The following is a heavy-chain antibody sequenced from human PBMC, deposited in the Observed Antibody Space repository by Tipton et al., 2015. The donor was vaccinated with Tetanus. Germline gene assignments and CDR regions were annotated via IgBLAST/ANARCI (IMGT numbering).Heavy chain of an antibody. CDR3: ARDPWLDY. CDR2: LYDNGRT. CDR1: GGSLRSGDYQ. J-gene: IGHJ4*02. Sequence: TLSLTCSVSGGSLRSGDYQWNWIRQPPGKGLEWIGYLYDNGRTKYNPSLNSRVTISVDTPKKQLSLKLTSVTAADTAVYYCARDPWLDYWGQGTLVTVSS. V-gene: IGHV4-61*08.